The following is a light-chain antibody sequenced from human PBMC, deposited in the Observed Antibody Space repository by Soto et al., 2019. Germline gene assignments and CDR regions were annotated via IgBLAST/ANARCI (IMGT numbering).Light chain of an antibody. CDR1: QCILYSSNNKNY. V-gene: IGKV4-1*01. J-gene: IGKJ3*01. Sequence: DIVMTQSPDSLAVSLGERATINCKSSQCILYSSNNKNYLAWFQQKPGQPPKLLIYWASTRESGVPDRFSGSGSGTDFTLTISSLQAEDVAVYYCQQYYGTPFTFGPGTKVDI. CDR3: QQYYGTPFT. CDR2: WAS.